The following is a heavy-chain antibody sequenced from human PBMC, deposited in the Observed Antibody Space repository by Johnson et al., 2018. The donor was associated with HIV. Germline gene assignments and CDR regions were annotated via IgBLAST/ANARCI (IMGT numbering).Heavy chain of an antibody. V-gene: IGHV3-20*03. D-gene: IGHD1-26*01. CDR3: ARDAPDSGSYHAFDI. Sequence: GKGLEWVSGINWNGGSTGYGDSVKGRFTISRDNAKNSLYLQMNSLRAEDTAVYYCARDAPDSGSYHAFDIWGQGTMVTVSS. J-gene: IGHJ3*02. CDR2: INWNGGST.